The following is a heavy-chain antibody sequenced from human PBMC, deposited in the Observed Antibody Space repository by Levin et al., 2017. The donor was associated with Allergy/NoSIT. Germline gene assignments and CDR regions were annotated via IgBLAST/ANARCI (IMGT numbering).Heavy chain of an antibody. Sequence: GASVKVSCKASGFTFTSYAINWVRQAPGQGLEWLGWISAYNGNTNYAQKLQGRVTMTTDTSTSTAYMELRSLRSDDTAVYYCAAAILMRTEIAVANYWGQGTLVTVSS. D-gene: IGHD6-19*01. V-gene: IGHV1-18*01. CDR3: AAAILMRTEIAVANY. J-gene: IGHJ4*02. CDR2: ISAYNGNT. CDR1: GFTFTSYA.